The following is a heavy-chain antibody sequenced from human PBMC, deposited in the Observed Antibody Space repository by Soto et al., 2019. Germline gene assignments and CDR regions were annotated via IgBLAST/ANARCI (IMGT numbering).Heavy chain of an antibody. J-gene: IGHJ4*02. CDR1: GFTFSSYG. CDR3: AKDLDFPYYFDH. D-gene: IGHD3-3*01. Sequence: QVQLVESGGGVVQPGRSLRLSCAASGFTFSSYGMHWVRQAPGTGLEWVAVISYDGSNKFYADSVKGRFTISRDNSKNTLYLQMNSTRAEDTAVYYCAKDLDFPYYFDHWGQGTLVTVSS. V-gene: IGHV3-30*18. CDR2: ISYDGSNK.